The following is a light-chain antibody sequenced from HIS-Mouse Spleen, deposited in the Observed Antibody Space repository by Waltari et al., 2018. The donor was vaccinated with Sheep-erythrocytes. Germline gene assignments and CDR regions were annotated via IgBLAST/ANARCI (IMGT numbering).Light chain of an antibody. V-gene: IGKV4-1*01. J-gene: IGKJ4*01. Sequence: DIMITQSPDSLAVSLGESATINCTPSQSVLYSSNIKNYLAWYQQKPGQPPKLLIYWASTRESGVPDRFSGSASGTDFTLTISSLQAEDVAVYYCQQYYSTLTFGGGTKVEIK. CDR1: QSVLYSSNIKNY. CDR2: WAS. CDR3: QQYYSTLT.